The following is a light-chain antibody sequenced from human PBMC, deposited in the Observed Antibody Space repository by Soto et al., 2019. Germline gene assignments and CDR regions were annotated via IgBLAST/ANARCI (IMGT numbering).Light chain of an antibody. CDR1: QSVSSY. CDR3: QQYNSYL. Sequence: EIVLTQSPATLSLSPGERATLSCRASQSVSSYLAWYQQKPGQAPRLLIYDASNRATGIPARFSGSGSGTEFTLTISSLQPDDFATYYCQQYNSYLFGGGTKVDIK. V-gene: IGKV3-11*01. CDR2: DAS. J-gene: IGKJ4*01.